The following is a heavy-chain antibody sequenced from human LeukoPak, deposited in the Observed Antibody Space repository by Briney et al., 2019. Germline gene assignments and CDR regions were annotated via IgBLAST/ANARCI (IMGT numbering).Heavy chain of an antibody. CDR2: ITRDSIYT. Sequence: GGSLRLSCAASEFTVSSNYMSWVRQAPGKGLEWVSSITRDSIYTFYADSVKGRFTISRDDAKNSLSLQMNSLRAEDTAVYYCARDPYNGYYGDDYYYYMDVWGKGTTVTISS. J-gene: IGHJ6*03. D-gene: IGHD4-17*01. CDR3: ARDPYNGYYGDDYYYYMDV. V-gene: IGHV3-21*01. CDR1: EFTVSSNY.